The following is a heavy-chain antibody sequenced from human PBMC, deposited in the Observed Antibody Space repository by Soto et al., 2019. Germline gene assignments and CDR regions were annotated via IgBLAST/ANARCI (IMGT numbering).Heavy chain of an antibody. V-gene: IGHV3-15*01. Sequence: GGSLRLSCAASGFTFSNAWMSWFRQAPGKGLEWVGRIKSKTDGGTTDYAAPVKGRFTISRDDSKNTLYLQMNSLKTEDTAVYYCTTGRDGYNPYYYYGMDVWGQGTTVTVSS. CDR1: GFTFSNAW. J-gene: IGHJ6*02. CDR2: IKSKTDGGTT. D-gene: IGHD5-12*01. CDR3: TTGRDGYNPYYYYGMDV.